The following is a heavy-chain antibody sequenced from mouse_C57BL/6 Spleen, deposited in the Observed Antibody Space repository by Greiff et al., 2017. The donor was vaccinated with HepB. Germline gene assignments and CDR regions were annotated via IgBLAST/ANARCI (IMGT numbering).Heavy chain of an antibody. Sequence: EVQLQQSGPELVKPGASVKISCKASGYSFTDYNMTWVKQSNGKSLEWIGVINPNYGTTSYNQKFKGKSTLTVDQSSSTAYMQLNSLTSGDTAVYYCARGFVYYGRDWFAYWGQGTLVTVSA. D-gene: IGHD1-1*01. V-gene: IGHV1-39*01. CDR3: ARGFVYYGRDWFAY. CDR1: GYSFTDYN. CDR2: INPNYGTT. J-gene: IGHJ3*01.